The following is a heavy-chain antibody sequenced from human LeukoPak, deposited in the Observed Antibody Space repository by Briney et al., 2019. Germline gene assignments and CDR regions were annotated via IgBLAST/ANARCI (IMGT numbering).Heavy chain of an antibody. CDR1: GYTFTSYY. CDR2: INPSGGST. J-gene: IGHJ4*02. Sequence: ASVKVSCKASGYTFTSYYMHWVRQAPGQGLEWMGIINPSGGSTSYAQKFQGRVTMTRDTSTSTVYMELSSLRSEDTAVYYCARAGNGDTAMDYGDYWGQGTLVTVSS. V-gene: IGHV1-46*01. CDR3: ARAGNGDTAMDYGDY. D-gene: IGHD5-18*01.